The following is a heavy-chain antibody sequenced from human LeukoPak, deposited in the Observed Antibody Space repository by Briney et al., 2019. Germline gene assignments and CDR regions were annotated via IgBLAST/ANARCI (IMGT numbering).Heavy chain of an antibody. CDR1: GFTFSSYA. J-gene: IGHJ5*02. CDR3: AKDYDIVARGFYNWFDP. CDR2: ISGSGGST. D-gene: IGHD3-9*01. V-gene: IGHV3-23*01. Sequence: GGSLTLSCAASGFTFSSYAMSWVRQAPGKRLEWVSAISGSGGSTYYADSVKGRFTISRDNSKNTLYLQMNSLRAEDTAVYYCAKDYDIVARGFYNWFDPWGQGTLVTVSS.